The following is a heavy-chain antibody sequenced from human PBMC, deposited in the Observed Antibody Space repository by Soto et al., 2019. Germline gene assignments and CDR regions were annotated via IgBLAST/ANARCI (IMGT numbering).Heavy chain of an antibody. CDR1: GVSSTTSHFW. V-gene: IGHV4-39*01. CDR3: ARFPTGWPNWFDP. Sequence: SETLSLTCSVSGVSSTTSHFWWVWIRHPPGKGLEWIGTISYGGTTEYNPSFWSRVTIYADTSKNQFSLKVNSVTAADTAVYYCARFPTGWPNWFDPWDQGTLVTVSS. J-gene: IGHJ5*02. CDR2: ISYGGTT.